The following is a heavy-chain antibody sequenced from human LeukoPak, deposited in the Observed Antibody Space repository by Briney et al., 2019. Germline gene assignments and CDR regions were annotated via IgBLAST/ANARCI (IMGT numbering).Heavy chain of an antibody. J-gene: IGHJ3*02. V-gene: IGHV5-51*01. Sequence: GESLKISCKGSGYRFTSYWIGWVRQMPGKGLEWMGIIYPGDSDTRYSLSFQGQVTISADKSISTAYLQWSSLKASDTAMYYCASQYYYGSGSSISLPDAFDIWGQGTMVTVSS. CDR1: GYRFTSYW. CDR2: IYPGDSDT. CDR3: ASQYYYGSGSSISLPDAFDI. D-gene: IGHD3-10*01.